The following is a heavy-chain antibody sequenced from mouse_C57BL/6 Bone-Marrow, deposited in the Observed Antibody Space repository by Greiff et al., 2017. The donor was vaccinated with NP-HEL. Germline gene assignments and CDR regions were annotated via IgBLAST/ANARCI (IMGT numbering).Heavy chain of an antibody. Sequence: VQLKQSGAELVRPGASVKLSCTASGFNIKDDYMHWVKQRPEQGLEWIGWIDPENGDTEYASKFQGKATIKADTSSNTAYLQLSSLTSEDTAVYYCTPLYYGSSYPSWFAYWGQGTLVTVSA. CDR3: TPLYYGSSYPSWFAY. V-gene: IGHV14-4*01. CDR1: GFNIKDDY. J-gene: IGHJ3*01. CDR2: IDPENGDT. D-gene: IGHD1-1*01.